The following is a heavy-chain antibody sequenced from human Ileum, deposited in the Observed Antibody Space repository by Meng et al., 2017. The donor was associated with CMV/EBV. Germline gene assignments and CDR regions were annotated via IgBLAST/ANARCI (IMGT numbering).Heavy chain of an antibody. CDR2: ISSDGRTT. V-gene: IGHV3-74*03. CDR1: TFSGHW. CDR3: VRDVGQQGEGSSWYKWYDP. J-gene: IGHJ5*02. Sequence: TFSGHWMHWVRQVPGKGMVWVSDISSDGRTTTYADSVKGRFSISRDNAKNTLYLQMHSLRAEDTAVYYCVRDVGQQGEGSSWYKWYDPWGQGTLVTVSS. D-gene: IGHD6-13*01.